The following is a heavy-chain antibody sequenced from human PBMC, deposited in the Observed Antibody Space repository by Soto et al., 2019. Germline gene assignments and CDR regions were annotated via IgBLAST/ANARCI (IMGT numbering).Heavy chain of an antibody. J-gene: IGHJ4*02. D-gene: IGHD3-10*01. CDR2: ISDDGTNR. CDR3: ASPLNERFSEFDY. Sequence: GGSLRLSCAASGFTFRTYAMHWVRQAPGKGLEWVAFISDDGTNRYYADSVRGRFTISRDNSKHTLYLQMSSLRIEDTAVYYCASPLNERFSEFDYWGQGAAVTVSS. CDR1: GFTFRTYA. V-gene: IGHV3-30-3*01.